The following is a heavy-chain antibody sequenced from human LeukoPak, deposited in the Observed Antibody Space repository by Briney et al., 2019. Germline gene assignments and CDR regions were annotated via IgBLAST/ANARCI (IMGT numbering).Heavy chain of an antibody. CDR2: IYSGGST. V-gene: IGHV3-66*01. D-gene: IGHD1-26*01. CDR3: ARDREVGDGIDSFDI. Sequence: GGSLRLSCAASGFTVSSNFMTWVRQAPGKGLEWISVIYSGGSTYYAESVKGRFTISRDNSKNTLYLQMNSLRAEDTAVYYCARDREVGDGIDSFDIWGQGTMVTVSS. J-gene: IGHJ3*02. CDR1: GFTVSSNF.